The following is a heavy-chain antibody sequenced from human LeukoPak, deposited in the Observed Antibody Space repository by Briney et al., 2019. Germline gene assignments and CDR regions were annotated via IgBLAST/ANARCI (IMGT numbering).Heavy chain of an antibody. J-gene: IGHJ4*02. CDR3: ARDAGRAPVDY. V-gene: IGHV4-59*12. Sequence: SETLSLTCTVSGGSISTYYWSWIRQPPGKGLEWIGSIYYSGSTYYNPSLKSRVTISVDTSKNQFSLKLSSVTAADTAVYYCARDAGRAPVDYWGQGTLVTVSS. CDR2: IYYSGST. CDR1: GGSISTYY.